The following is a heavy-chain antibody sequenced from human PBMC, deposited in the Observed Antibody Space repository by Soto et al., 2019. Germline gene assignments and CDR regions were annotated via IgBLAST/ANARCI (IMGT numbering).Heavy chain of an antibody. CDR2: VSPPFRTS. J-gene: IGHJ6*02. CDR1: GVSFNNNG. D-gene: IGHD3-10*01. CDR3: ASVLYYGSGSYSPYGMDV. V-gene: IGHV1-69*01. Sequence: QVQLVQSGAEVKKPGSSVKVSCKTSGVSFNNNGIGWVRQAPGHGLEWMGGVSPPFRTSNYARKFQGRISINADASTGTVNMELSSLTSEDTAQYYCASVLYYGSGSYSPYGMDVWGQGTTVTVSS.